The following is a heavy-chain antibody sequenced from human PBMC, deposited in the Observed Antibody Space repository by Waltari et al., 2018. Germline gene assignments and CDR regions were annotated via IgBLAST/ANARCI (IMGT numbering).Heavy chain of an antibody. CDR1: GDIFTSYA. CDR2: ITTNTGTP. J-gene: IGHJ5*02. D-gene: IGHD2-2*01. Sequence: QVQLVQSGSELKKPGASVKISCKASGDIFTSYAINLLRQAPGKGPELMGWITTNTGTPTYAQGFRGRFVFSLDTSVNTAYLEINSLKTEDTAIYYCAREVVPSRTIVVNWFDPWGQGTQVTVSS. CDR3: AREVVPSRTIVVNWFDP. V-gene: IGHV7-4-1*02.